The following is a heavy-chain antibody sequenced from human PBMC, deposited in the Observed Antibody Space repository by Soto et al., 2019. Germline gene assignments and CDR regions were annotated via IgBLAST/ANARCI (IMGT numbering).Heavy chain of an antibody. CDR3: ARSYYYDSSGYYYAYYFDY. D-gene: IGHD3-22*01. V-gene: IGHV4-4*07. J-gene: IGHJ4*02. CDR2: IYTSGST. CDR1: GGSISSYY. Sequence: SETLSLTCTVSGGSISSYYWSWIRQPAGKGLEWIGRIYTSGSTNYNPSLKSRVTMSVDTSKNQFSLKLSSVTAADTAVYYCARSYYYDSSGYYYAYYFDYWGQGTLVTVSS.